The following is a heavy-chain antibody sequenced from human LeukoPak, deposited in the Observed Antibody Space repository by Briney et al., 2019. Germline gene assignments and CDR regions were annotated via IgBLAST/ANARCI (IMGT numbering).Heavy chain of an antibody. CDR3: ASGDNLSFDL. CDR1: GDSVSSNSAA. Sequence: SQTLSLTCAISGDSVSSNSAAWNWVRQSPSRGLEWLGRTYYRSKWYNDFAVSVKGRITINPDTSKNQFSLLLSSVTPEDTALYNCASGDNLSFDLWGRGTLVTVSS. V-gene: IGHV6-1*01. CDR2: TYYRSKWYN. J-gene: IGHJ2*01.